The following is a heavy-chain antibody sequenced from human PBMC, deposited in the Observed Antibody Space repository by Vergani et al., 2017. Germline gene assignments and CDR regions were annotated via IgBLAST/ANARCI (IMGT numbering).Heavy chain of an antibody. CDR2: IRYDGSNK. V-gene: IGHV3-30*02. D-gene: IGHD5-12*01. J-gene: IGHJ6*02. CDR3: ARDRVDIVATTTYYYYYYGMDV. Sequence: QVQLVESGGGEVQPGRSLRLSCSAAGFTFSSYGMHWVRQAPGKGLEWVAFIRYDGSNKYYADSVKGRFTISRDNSKNTLYLQMNSLRAEDTAVYYCARDRVDIVATTTYYYYYYGMDVWGQGTTVTVSS. CDR1: GFTFSSYG.